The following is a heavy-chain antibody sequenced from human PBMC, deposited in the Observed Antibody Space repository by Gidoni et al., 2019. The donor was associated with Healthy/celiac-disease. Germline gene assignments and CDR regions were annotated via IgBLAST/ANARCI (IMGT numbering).Heavy chain of an antibody. CDR3: ARRLSVPPIFWQYDAFDI. D-gene: IGHD3-9*01. CDR1: GGSISSYY. CDR2: IYYSGST. J-gene: IGHJ3*02. V-gene: IGHV4-59*08. Sequence: QVQLQESGPGLVKPSETLSLTCTVSGGSISSYYWSWIRQPPGKGLEWIGYIYYSGSTNYNPSIKSRVTISVDTPKNQFSLKLSAVTAADTAVYYCARRLSVPPIFWQYDAFDIWGQGTMVTVSS.